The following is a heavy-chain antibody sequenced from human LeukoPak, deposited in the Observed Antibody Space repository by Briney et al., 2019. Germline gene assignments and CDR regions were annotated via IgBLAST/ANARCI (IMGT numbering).Heavy chain of an antibody. CDR1: GFTFSDSW. CDR2: IKRDGTEK. CDR3: AKDDPYCSSTSCYTGLLDY. V-gene: IGHV3-7*01. Sequence: GGSLRLSCAASGFTFSDSWMTWVRQAPGKGLEWVAHIKRDGTEKSYVDSVKGRFTISRDNAENSLYLQMNSLRAEDTAVYYCAKDDPYCSSTSCYTGLLDYWGQGTLVTVSS. J-gene: IGHJ4*02. D-gene: IGHD2-2*02.